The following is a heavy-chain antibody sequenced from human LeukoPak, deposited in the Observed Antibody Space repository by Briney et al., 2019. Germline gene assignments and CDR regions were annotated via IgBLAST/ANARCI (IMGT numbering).Heavy chain of an antibody. Sequence: GGSLRLSCAASGFTVITNDMTWVRQAPGKGLEWVSVLYSDGNTKYADSVQGRFTISRDNYKNTMYLEMNSLSPDDTAVYYCARGVEPLAANTLAYWGQGTLVTVSS. CDR1: GFTVITND. CDR3: ARGVEPLAANTLAY. CDR2: LYSDGNT. V-gene: IGHV3-53*01. D-gene: IGHD1-14*01. J-gene: IGHJ4*02.